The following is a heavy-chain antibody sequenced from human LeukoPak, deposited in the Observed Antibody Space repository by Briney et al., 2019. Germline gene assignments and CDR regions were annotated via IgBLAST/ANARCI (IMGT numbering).Heavy chain of an antibody. J-gene: IGHJ4*02. Sequence: GGSLRLSCAASGFTFSSYAMSWVRQAPGKGLEWVSAISGSGGSTYYADSVKGRFTISRDNSKNTLYLQMNSLRAEDTAVYYCAKLPATYDSSGYYLPHFDYWGQGTLVTVSP. CDR1: GFTFSSYA. D-gene: IGHD3-22*01. V-gene: IGHV3-23*01. CDR3: AKLPATYDSSGYYLPHFDY. CDR2: ISGSGGST.